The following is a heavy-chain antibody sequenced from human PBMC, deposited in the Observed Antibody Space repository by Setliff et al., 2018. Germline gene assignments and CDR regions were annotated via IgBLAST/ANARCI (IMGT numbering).Heavy chain of an antibody. V-gene: IGHV4-39*01. D-gene: IGHD3-10*01. Sequence: PSETLSLTCTVSGDSISSTSYQWGWVRQPPGKGLEWIGSIYYTGTAYYNPSLKSRVTISVDTSKNQFPLQVTSMAATDTALYFCARHEFVGGYYGSVTYRHFDYWGQGILVTV. J-gene: IGHJ4*02. CDR2: IYYTGTA. CDR1: GDSISSTSYQ. CDR3: ARHEFVGGYYGSVTYRHFDY.